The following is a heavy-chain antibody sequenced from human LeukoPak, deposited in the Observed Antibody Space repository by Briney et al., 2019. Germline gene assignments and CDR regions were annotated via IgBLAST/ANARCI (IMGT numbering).Heavy chain of an antibody. CDR2: IKQDGSEK. V-gene: IGHV3-7*03. D-gene: IGHD6-19*01. CDR1: GFTFSSYW. J-gene: IGHJ4*02. Sequence: GGSLRLSCAASGFTFSSYWMSWVRQAPGKGLEWVANIKQDGSEKYYVDSVKGRFTISRDNSKNTLYLQMNSLRAEDTAVYYCAKPLEQWLSSASNYYFDYWGQGTLVTVSS. CDR3: AKPLEQWLSSASNYYFDY.